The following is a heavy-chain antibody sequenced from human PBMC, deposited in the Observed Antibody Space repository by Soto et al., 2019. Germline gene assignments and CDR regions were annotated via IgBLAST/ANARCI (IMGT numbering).Heavy chain of an antibody. CDR2: INAGNGNT. D-gene: IGHD3-22*01. V-gene: IGHV1-3*01. CDR3: ARPKDYDDCLDL. CDR1: GYTFTSYA. Sequence: ASVKVSCKASGYTFTSYAIHWVRQAPGQRLEWMGWINAGNGNTKYSQKFQGRVTFTRDTSANTAHMELSSLISEDTAVYYCARPKDYDDCLDLWGQGTLVTVSS. J-gene: IGHJ4*02.